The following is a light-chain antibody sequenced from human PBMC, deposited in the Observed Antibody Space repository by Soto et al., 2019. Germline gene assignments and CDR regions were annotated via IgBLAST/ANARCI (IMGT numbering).Light chain of an antibody. CDR3: SSYTSTNTGVV. CDR2: DVS. J-gene: IGLJ2*01. CDR1: SSDVGDYNY. Sequence: QSALTQPASMSGPPGQSITISCTGTSSDVGDYNYVSWYQQHPGKAPTLMIYDVSNRPSGFSNRFSGSKSGNTASLTISGLQAEDEADYYCSSYTSTNTGVVFGGGTKLTVL. V-gene: IGLV2-14*01.